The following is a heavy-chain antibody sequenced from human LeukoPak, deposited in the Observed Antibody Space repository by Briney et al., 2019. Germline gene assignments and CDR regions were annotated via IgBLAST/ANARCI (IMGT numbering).Heavy chain of an antibody. CDR2: IYYSGST. Sequence: SETLSLTCTVSGGSISSYYWSWIRQPPGKGLEWIGYIYYSGSTNYNPSLKSRVTISVDTSKNQFSLKLSSVTAADTAVYYCARTLGYCSGGSCYPNWFDPWGQGTLVTASS. CDR3: ARTLGYCSGGSCYPNWFDP. V-gene: IGHV4-59*08. J-gene: IGHJ5*02. D-gene: IGHD2-15*01. CDR1: GGSISSYY.